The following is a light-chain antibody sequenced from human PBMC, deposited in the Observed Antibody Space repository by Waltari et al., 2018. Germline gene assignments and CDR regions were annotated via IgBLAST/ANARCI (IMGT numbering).Light chain of an antibody. CDR3: MQGLRTPVT. CDR2: FGS. CDR1: RSLLHSDGQNY. J-gene: IGKJ4*01. Sequence: DIVMTQSPLSLPVSPGEPASISCRSPRSLLHSDGQNYLSWYLQKPGQSPQLLIYFGSSRASGGPDRFSGSGSGTDFRLKISRLEAEDVGNYYCMQGLRTPVTFGGGTRVEIK. V-gene: IGKV2-28*01.